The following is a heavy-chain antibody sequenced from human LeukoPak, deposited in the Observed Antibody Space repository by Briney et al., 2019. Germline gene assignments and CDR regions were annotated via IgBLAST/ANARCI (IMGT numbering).Heavy chain of an antibody. D-gene: IGHD4-11*01. J-gene: IGHJ4*02. Sequence: SETLSLTCTVSGGSISSYYWTWIRQPPGKGLEWIAYIFYSGSTKYNLSLKSRVNISVDTSNNQFSLTLTSVTAADTAVYYCARLRGNYFPDYWGQGTLVTVSS. CDR3: ARLRGNYFPDY. CDR2: IFYSGST. V-gene: IGHV4-59*01. CDR1: GGSISSYY.